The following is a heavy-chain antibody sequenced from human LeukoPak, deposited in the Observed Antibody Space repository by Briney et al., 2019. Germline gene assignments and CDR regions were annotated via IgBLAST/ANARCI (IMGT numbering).Heavy chain of an antibody. D-gene: IGHD3-10*01. CDR3: ARVPPTRGSGSYSPSHFDY. CDR1: GGSISSYY. V-gene: IGHV4-59*01. J-gene: IGHJ4*02. CDR2: IYYSGST. Sequence: PSETLSLTCTVSGGSISSYYWSWIRQPPGKGLEWSGYIYYSGSTNYNPSLKSRVTISVDTSKNQFSLKLSSVTAAVTAVYYCARVPPTRGSGSYSPSHFDYWGQGTLVTVSS.